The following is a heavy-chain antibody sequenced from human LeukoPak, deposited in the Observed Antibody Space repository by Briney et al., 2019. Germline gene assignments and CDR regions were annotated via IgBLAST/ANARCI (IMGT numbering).Heavy chain of an antibody. Sequence: NASETLSLTCTVSGGSIRSYWSWIRQPAGKGLEWIGRIYGSGSTDYNPSLKSRVTMSIDTSKNQFSLNLISVTAADTAVYYCARDSGTTGEVKFDPWGQGTLVTVSS. CDR2: IYGSGST. J-gene: IGHJ5*02. CDR3: ARDSGTTGEVKFDP. V-gene: IGHV4-4*07. D-gene: IGHD3-10*01. CDR1: GGSIRSY.